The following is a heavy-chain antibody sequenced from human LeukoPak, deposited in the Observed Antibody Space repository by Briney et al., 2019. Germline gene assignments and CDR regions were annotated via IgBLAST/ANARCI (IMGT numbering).Heavy chain of an antibody. D-gene: IGHD3-22*01. CDR3: ARGQLISGYHAFDI. CDR2: INHSGST. Sequence: SETLSLTCTVSGGSISSGSYYWSWIRQPPGKGLEWIGEINHSGSTNYNPSLKSRVTISVDTSKNQFSLKLSSVTAADTAVYYCARGQLISGYHAFDIWGQGTMVTVSS. CDR1: GGSISSGSYY. J-gene: IGHJ3*02. V-gene: IGHV4-39*07.